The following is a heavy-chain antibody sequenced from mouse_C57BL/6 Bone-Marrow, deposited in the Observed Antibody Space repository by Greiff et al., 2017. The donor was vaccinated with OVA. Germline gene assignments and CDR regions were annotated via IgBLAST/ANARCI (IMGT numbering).Heavy chain of an antibody. Sequence: QVQLKQSGPGLVQPSQSLSITCTVSGFSLTSYGVHWVRPSPGKGLEWLGVIWSGGSTDYNAAFISRLSISKDNSKSQVFFKMNSLQADDTAIYYWARNTAYYSKAMDYWGQGTSVTVSS. CDR2: IWSGGST. CDR1: GFSLTSYG. D-gene: IGHD2-5*01. J-gene: IGHJ4*01. CDR3: ARNTAYYSKAMDY. V-gene: IGHV2-2*01.